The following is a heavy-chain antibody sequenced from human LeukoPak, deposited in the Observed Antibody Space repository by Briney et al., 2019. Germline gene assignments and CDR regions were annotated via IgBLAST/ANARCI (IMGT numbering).Heavy chain of an antibody. Sequence: PSETLSLTCTVSGGSISSSSYYWGWIRQPPGKGLEWIGSIYYSGSTYYNPSLKSRVTISVDTSKNQFSLKLSSLTAADTPGYXXXXXDILTGYGAFDIWGQGTMVTVSS. D-gene: IGHD3-9*01. CDR2: IYYSGST. CDR3: XXXDILTGYGAFDI. J-gene: IGHJ3*02. V-gene: IGHV4-39*01. CDR1: GGSISSSSYY.